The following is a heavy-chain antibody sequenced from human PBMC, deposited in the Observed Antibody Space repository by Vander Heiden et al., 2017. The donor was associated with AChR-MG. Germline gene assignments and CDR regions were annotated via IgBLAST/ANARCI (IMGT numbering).Heavy chain of an antibody. CDR2: NIPIFGTA. D-gene: IGHD2-15*01. J-gene: IGHJ6*03. Sequence: QARLVQCGAEWQKPGSPVKVSCKASGRSFSSSATGPVRQAPGQGLEWMEGNIPIFGTANYGQKFQGRVTITADESTSTAYRELSSLRSEDTAVYYCARDRCSGGSCYRGGDYGDYDYYYYMDVWGKGTTVTVSS. CDR3: ARDRCSGGSCYRGGDYGDYDYYYYMDV. V-gene: IGHV1-69*12. CDR1: GRSFSSSA.